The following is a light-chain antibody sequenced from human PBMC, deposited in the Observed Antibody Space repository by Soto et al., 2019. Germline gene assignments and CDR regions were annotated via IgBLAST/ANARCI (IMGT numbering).Light chain of an antibody. CDR3: VLYMGSGIWV. V-gene: IGLV8-61*01. CDR1: SGSVSPSHY. J-gene: IGLJ3*02. Sequence: QTVVTQEPSVSVSPGGTVTLTCDLSSGSVSPSHYPSWYQQTPGQAPRTLIYSTNTRSSGVPDRFSGSILGNKAALTITGAQADDESDYYCVLYMGSGIWVFGGGTKLTVL. CDR2: STN.